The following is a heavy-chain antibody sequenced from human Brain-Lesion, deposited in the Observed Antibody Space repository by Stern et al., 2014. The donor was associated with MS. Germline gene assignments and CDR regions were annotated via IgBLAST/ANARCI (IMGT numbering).Heavy chain of an antibody. J-gene: IGHJ4*02. V-gene: IGHV3-9*01. CDR1: GFTFDDYD. D-gene: IGHD1-14*01. CDR2: IRWNRGTI. CDR3: ARDITGSSAYFDY. Sequence: EVQLEESGGDLVQPGRSLRLSCAAFGFTFDDYDMHWVRQAPGKGLEWVAGIRWNRGTIGYAASVKGLFTTSRDNAYSSLYLQMNSLSPEDTALYYCARDITGSSAYFDYWGQGTLVTVSS.